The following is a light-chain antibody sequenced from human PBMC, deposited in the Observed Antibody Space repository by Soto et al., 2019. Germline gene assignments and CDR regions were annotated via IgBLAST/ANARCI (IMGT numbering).Light chain of an antibody. CDR1: QSISNH. V-gene: IGKV1-39*01. J-gene: IGKJ1*01. CDR2: AAS. CDR3: QQRYSSPPT. Sequence: DIQMTHSPSSLSASVEDRVIITCRASQSISNHLNWYQQKPGKAPKLLIFAASSLQSGVPSRFSGSRSGPDFTLTISSLQPEDFATYYCQQRYSSPPTFGQGTKVEIK.